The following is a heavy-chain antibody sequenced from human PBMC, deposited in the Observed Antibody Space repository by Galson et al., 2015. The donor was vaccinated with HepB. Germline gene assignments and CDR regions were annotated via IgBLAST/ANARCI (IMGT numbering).Heavy chain of an antibody. Sequence: SETLSLTCTVSGGSISSSSYYWGWIRQPPGKGLEWIGSIYYSGSTYYNPSLKSRVTISVDTSKNQFSLKLSSVTAADTAVYYCARDRDILTGYYSARLDYWGQGTLVTVSS. CDR1: GGSISSSSYY. CDR3: ARDRDILTGYYSARLDY. V-gene: IGHV4-39*07. D-gene: IGHD3-9*01. CDR2: IYYSGST. J-gene: IGHJ4*02.